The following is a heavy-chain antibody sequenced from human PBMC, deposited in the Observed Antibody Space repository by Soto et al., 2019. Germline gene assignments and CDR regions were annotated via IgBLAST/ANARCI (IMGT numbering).Heavy chain of an antibody. Sequence: ASVKVSCKASGGTFSSYAISWVRQAPGQGLEWMGGIIPIFGTANYAQKFQGRVTITADESTSTAYMELSSLRSEDTAVYYCARGVGLASAYGMDVWGQGTTVIVSS. D-gene: IGHD2-21*01. CDR3: ARGVGLASAYGMDV. J-gene: IGHJ6*02. CDR1: GGTFSSYA. V-gene: IGHV1-69*13. CDR2: IIPIFGTA.